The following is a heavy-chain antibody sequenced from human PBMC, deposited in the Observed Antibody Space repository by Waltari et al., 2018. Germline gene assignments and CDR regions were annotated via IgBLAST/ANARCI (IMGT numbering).Heavy chain of an antibody. V-gene: IGHV3-74*01. J-gene: IGHJ4*02. CDR2: IKSDGSST. CDR3: AGSSMLGY. Sequence: EVQLVESGGGLVQPGGSLRLSCAASGFTFSPYWMHWVRQVPGKGLLWVSRIKSDGSSTSYADSVKGRFTISRDNAKNTLYLQMNSLRAEDTAVYYCAGSSMLGYWGQGTLVTVSS. CDR1: GFTFSPYW. D-gene: IGHD6-13*01.